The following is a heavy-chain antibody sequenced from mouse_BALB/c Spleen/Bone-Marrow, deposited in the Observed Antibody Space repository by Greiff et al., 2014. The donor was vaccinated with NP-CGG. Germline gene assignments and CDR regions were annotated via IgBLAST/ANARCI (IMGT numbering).Heavy chain of an antibody. CDR2: IWGGGIT. J-gene: IGHJ2*01. V-gene: IGHV2-6-5*01. CDR1: GFSLTDYG. Sequence: VKLVESGPGLVAPSQSLSITCTVSGFSLTDYGVSWIRRPPGKGLEWLGVIWGGGITYYNSTLKSRLSISKDNSKSQVFLKMNSLQTDDTAMYYCAKHDTTVVLDYWGQGTTLTVSS. CDR3: AKHDTTVVLDY. D-gene: IGHD1-1*01.